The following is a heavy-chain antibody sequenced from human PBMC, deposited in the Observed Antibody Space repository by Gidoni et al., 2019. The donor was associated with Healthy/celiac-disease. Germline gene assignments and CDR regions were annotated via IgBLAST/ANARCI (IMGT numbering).Heavy chain of an antibody. CDR2: IWYDGSNK. CDR3: ARDRYSSSWYFGGMDV. Sequence: QVQLVESGGGVVQPGRSLRLSCVSSGFTFSSYGMHWVRQAPGKGLEWVAVIWYDGSNKYYADSVKGRFTISRDNSKNTLYLQMNSLRAEDTAVYYCARDRYSSSWYFGGMDVWGQGTTVTVSS. CDR1: GFTFSSYG. V-gene: IGHV3-33*01. D-gene: IGHD6-13*01. J-gene: IGHJ6*02.